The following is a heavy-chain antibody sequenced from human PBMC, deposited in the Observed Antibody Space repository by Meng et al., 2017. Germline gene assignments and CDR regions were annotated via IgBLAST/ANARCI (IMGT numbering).Heavy chain of an antibody. CDR2: ISSSSSYI. V-gene: IGHV3-21*01. CDR3: ARAGYSSGWRLN. CDR1: GFTFSSYS. J-gene: IGHJ4*02. Sequence: GGSLRLSCAASGFTFSSYSMNWVRQAPGKGLEWVSSISSSSSYIYYADSVKGRFTISRDNAKNSLYLQMNSLRAEDTAAYYCARAGYSSGWRLNWGQGTLVTVSS. D-gene: IGHD6-19*01.